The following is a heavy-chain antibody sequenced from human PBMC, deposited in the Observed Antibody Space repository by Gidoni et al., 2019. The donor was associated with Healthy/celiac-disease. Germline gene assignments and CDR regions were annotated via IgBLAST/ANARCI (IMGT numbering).Heavy chain of an antibody. CDR2: INPSGGST. CDR1: GYTFTSSY. V-gene: IGHV1-46*01. Sequence: QVQLVQSGAEVKKPGASVKVSCKASGYTFTSSYMHWVRQAPGQGLEWMGIINPSGGSTSYAQKFQGRVTMTRDTSTSTVYMELSSLRSEDTAVYYCARGGDGYNWEPNTIRRYYFDYWGQGTLVTVSS. J-gene: IGHJ4*02. D-gene: IGHD5-12*01. CDR3: ARGGDGYNWEPNTIRRYYFDY.